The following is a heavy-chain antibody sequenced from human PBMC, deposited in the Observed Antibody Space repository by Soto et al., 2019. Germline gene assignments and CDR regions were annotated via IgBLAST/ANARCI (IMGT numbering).Heavy chain of an antibody. CDR2: ISSSSNII. CDR3: ARGPDSFGSRSSTPLLLNWFDP. J-gene: IGHJ5*02. CDR1: GFTFSNYN. D-gene: IGHD3-10*01. Sequence: GGSLRLSCAASGFTFSNYNMNWVRQAPGKGLEWISYISSSSNIIYYADSVKGRFTISRDNAKNSLHLQMNSLRDEDTAVYYCARGPDSFGSRSSTPLLLNWFDPWGQGTQVTVSS. V-gene: IGHV3-48*02.